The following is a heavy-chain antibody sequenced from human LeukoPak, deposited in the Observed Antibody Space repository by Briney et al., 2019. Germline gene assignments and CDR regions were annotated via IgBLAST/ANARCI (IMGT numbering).Heavy chain of an antibody. CDR2: IYYSGST. J-gene: IGHJ4*01. Sequence: PSETLSLTCTVSGGSISSGNYYWGWIRQPPGKGLEWIGYIYYSGSTYYNPSLESRVTISVDTSKNQFSLKVISVTAADTAVYYCARGVGYCSGGRCPFDYWGRGTQVTVSS. CDR3: ARGVGYCSGGRCPFDY. CDR1: GGSISSGNYY. V-gene: IGHV4-39*07. D-gene: IGHD2-15*01.